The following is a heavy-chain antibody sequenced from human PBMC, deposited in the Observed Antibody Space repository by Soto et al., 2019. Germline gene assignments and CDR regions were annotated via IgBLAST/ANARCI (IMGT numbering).Heavy chain of an antibody. Sequence: QVRLVQSEGEVKKPGASVKVSCRASGYTFTNYDISWVRQVPGQGLEWMGWISTERDLTKYAQKFQGRVTMTTDTFTNTAYMELKSLRSDYAAVYYCARDPTANRASVYFDLWGRGTLVNVSS. CDR1: GYTFTNYD. CDR3: ARDPTANRASVYFDL. CDR2: ISTERDLT. V-gene: IGHV1-18*04. J-gene: IGHJ2*01. D-gene: IGHD1-1*01.